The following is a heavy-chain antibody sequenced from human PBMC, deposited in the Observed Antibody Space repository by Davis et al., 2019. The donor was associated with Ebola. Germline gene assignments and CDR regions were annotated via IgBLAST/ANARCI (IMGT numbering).Heavy chain of an antibody. J-gene: IGHJ4*02. CDR1: RFTVSNNY. CDR3: AKGDTDYDFWSGYPLD. D-gene: IGHD3-3*01. CDR2: IYSGGST. Sequence: PGGSLSLSCAASRFTVSNNYMNWVRQAPGKGLEWVSVIYSGGSTYYADSVKGRFTISRDNSKNTLYLQMNSLRAEDTAVYYCAKGDTDYDFWSGYPLDWGQGTLVTVSS. V-gene: IGHV3-53*01.